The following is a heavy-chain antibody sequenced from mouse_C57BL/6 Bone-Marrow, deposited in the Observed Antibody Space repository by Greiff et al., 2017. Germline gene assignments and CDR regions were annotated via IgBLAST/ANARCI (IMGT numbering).Heavy chain of an antibody. Sequence: VQLQQSGAELVRPGTSVKMSCKASGYTFTNYWIGWAKQRPGHGLEWIGDIYPGGGYTNYNEKFKGKATMTADKSSSTAYMQFSSLTSADSAIYYCARRPYYYGSSGAMDYWGQGTSVTVSS. D-gene: IGHD1-1*01. CDR1: GYTFTNYW. V-gene: IGHV1-63*01. CDR2: IYPGGGYT. CDR3: ARRPYYYGSSGAMDY. J-gene: IGHJ4*01.